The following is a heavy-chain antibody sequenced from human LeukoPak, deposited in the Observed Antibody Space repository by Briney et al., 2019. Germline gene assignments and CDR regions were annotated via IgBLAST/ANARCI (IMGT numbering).Heavy chain of an antibody. CDR1: GGSFSGYY. D-gene: IGHD3-9*01. J-gene: IGHJ3*02. CDR2: IYYSGNT. V-gene: IGHV4-59*08. CDR3: ARASKYYDILTGYSPDAFDI. Sequence: SETLSLTCAVYGGSFSGYYWSWIRQPPGRGLEWIGWIYYSGNTKYNPSLESRVTISLDTPKNQFSLKLTSVTAADTAVYYCARASKYYDILTGYSPDAFDIWGQGTMVTVSS.